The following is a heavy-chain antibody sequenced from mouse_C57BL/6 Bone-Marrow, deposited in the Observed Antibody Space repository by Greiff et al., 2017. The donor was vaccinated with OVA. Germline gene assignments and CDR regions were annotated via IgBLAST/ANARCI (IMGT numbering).Heavy chain of an antibody. Sequence: EVNVVESGGGLVKPGGSLKLSCAASGFTFSDYGMHWVRQAPEKGLEWVAYIRSGGSTIYYADTVKGRFTISRDNAKNTLFLQMTSLGYEETTKYYAAKAGVWQGAMDYWGQGTSVTVSS. D-gene: IGHD2-10*02. J-gene: IGHJ4*01. CDR1: GFTFSDYG. V-gene: IGHV5-17*01. CDR3: AKAGVWQGAMDY. CDR2: IRSGGSTI.